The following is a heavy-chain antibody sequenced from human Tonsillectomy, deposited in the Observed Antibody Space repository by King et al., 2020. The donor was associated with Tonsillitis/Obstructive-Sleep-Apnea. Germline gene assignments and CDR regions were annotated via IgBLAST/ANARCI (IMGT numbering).Heavy chain of an antibody. Sequence: VQLVESGGGLVKPGGSLRLSCAPSGFSFNKYSMNWVRQAPGKGLEWVSSITSSSSYIYYADLVKGRFTISRDNAKNSLYLQMNSLRAEDTAVYYCARDRSSDYWGQGTLVTVSS. J-gene: IGHJ4*02. CDR3: ARDRSSDY. V-gene: IGHV3-21*01. CDR1: GFSFNKYS. CDR2: ITSSSSYI. D-gene: IGHD6-13*01.